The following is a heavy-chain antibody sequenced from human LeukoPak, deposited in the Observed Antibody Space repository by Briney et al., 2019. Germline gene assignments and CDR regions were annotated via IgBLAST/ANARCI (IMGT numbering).Heavy chain of an antibody. CDR2: INPNSGGT. Sequence: ASVKVSCKASGYTFTGYYMHWVRQAPGQGLEWMGWINPNSGGTNYAQKFQGRVTITRNTSISTAYMELSSLRSEDTAVYYCARGGEDAFDIWGQGTMVTVSS. J-gene: IGHJ3*02. D-gene: IGHD3-10*01. V-gene: IGHV1-2*02. CDR3: ARGGEDAFDI. CDR1: GYTFTGYY.